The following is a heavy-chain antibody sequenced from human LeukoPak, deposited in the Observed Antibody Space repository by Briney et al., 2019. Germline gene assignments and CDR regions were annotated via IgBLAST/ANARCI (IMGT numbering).Heavy chain of an antibody. CDR2: INHSGST. V-gene: IGHV4-34*01. Sequence: SETLSLTCAVYGGSFSGYYWSWIRQPPGKGLEWIGEINHSGSTNYNPSLKGRVTISVDTSKNQFSLKLSSVTAADTAVYYCARGGYDYVWGSYRFGTDYWGQGTLVTVSS. CDR3: ARGGYDYVWGSYRFGTDY. D-gene: IGHD3-16*02. J-gene: IGHJ4*02. CDR1: GGSFSGYY.